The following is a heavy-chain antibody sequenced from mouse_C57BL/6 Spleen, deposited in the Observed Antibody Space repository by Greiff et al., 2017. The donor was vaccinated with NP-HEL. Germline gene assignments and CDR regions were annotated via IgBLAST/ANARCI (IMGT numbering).Heavy chain of an antibody. CDR3: ARRAVGGYFDV. Sequence: EVKLMESGGGLVQPGGSLKLSCAASGFTFSDSGMAWVRQAPRKGPEWVAFISNLAYSIYYADTVTGRFTISRENAKNTLYLEMSSLRSEDTAMYYCARRAVGGYFDVWGTGTTVTVSS. V-gene: IGHV5-15*01. J-gene: IGHJ1*03. CDR2: ISNLAYSI. CDR1: GFTFSDSG.